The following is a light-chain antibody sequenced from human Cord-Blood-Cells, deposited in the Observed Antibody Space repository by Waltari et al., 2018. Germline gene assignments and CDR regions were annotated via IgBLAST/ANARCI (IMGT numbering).Light chain of an antibody. CDR2: GAS. CDR3: QQYNNWPYT. J-gene: IGKJ2*01. CDR1: QSVSSY. V-gene: IGKV3-15*01. Sequence: EIVLTHSPATLSVSPGETATPSCRARQSVSSYLTWYQQKPGQAPRLLIYGASTRATGIPARFSGSGSGTEFTLTISSLQSEDFAVYYCQQYNNWPYTFGQGTKLEIK.